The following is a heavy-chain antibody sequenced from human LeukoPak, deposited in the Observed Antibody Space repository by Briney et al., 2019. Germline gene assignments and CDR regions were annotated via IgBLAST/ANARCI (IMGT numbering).Heavy chain of an antibody. CDR1: GFTFSSYA. CDR2: ISYDGSNK. V-gene: IGHV3-30*04. CDR3: ARDRSSFVFDP. D-gene: IGHD3-16*01. Sequence: PGGSPRLSCAASGFTFSSYAMHWVRQAPGKGLEWVAVISYDGSNKCYADSVKGRFTISRDNSKNTLYLQMNSLRAEDTALYYCARDRSSFVFDPWGQGTLVTVSS. J-gene: IGHJ5*02.